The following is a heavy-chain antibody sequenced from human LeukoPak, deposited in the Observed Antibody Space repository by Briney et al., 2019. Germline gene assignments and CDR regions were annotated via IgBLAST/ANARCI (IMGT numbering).Heavy chain of an antibody. Sequence: PSETLSLTCTVSGGSISSYYWSWIRRPAGKGLEWIGRIYSSGSTNYNPSLKSRVTMSVDTSENQFSLKLRSVTAADTAVYYCARAGYSSGWYSPDYWGQGTLVTVSS. CDR3: ARAGYSSGWYSPDY. CDR1: GGSISSYY. CDR2: IYSSGST. J-gene: IGHJ4*02. V-gene: IGHV4-4*07. D-gene: IGHD6-19*01.